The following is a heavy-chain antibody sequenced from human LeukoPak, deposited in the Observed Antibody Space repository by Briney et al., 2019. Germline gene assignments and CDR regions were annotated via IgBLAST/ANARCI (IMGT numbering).Heavy chain of an antibody. Sequence: SETLSLTCTFSGGSISSYYWSWIRQSPGKGLEWIGYLSYTGSTNYNSSLKNRVSISVDPSQNQFSLKLSPVTAADTAVYYCARHFAAAGSAVFDYWGQGTLVTVSS. CDR2: LSYTGST. CDR1: GGSISSYY. D-gene: IGHD6-13*01. CDR3: ARHFAAAGSAVFDY. V-gene: IGHV4-59*08. J-gene: IGHJ4*02.